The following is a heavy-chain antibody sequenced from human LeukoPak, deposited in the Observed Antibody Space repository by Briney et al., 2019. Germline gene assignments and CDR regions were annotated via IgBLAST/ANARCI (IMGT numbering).Heavy chain of an antibody. V-gene: IGHV3-66*02. D-gene: IGHD1-26*01. CDR1: GFTVSSNY. J-gene: IGHJ4*02. CDR3: ARDTRPLVGARYYFDY. Sequence: GSLRLSCAASGFTVSSNYMSWVRQAPGKGLEWVSVIYSGGSTYYSDSVKGRFTISRDNSKNTLYLQMNSLRAEDTAVYYCARDTRPLVGARYYFDYWGQGTLVTVSS. CDR2: IYSGGST.